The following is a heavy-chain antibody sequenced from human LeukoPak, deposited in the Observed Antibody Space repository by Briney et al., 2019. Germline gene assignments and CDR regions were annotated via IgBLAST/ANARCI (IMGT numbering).Heavy chain of an antibody. V-gene: IGHV3-30*09. Sequence: GRSLRLSCAASGFTFSNYAMHWVRQAPGKGLEWVAVISYHGKDKYYADSVKGRFALSRDTSKNTLCLEMNSLRAEDTAVYYCARQSCLYSSGCFLDDWGQGTLVTVSS. CDR2: ISYHGKDK. CDR1: GFTFSNYA. CDR3: ARQSCLYSSGCFLDD. J-gene: IGHJ4*02. D-gene: IGHD3-22*01.